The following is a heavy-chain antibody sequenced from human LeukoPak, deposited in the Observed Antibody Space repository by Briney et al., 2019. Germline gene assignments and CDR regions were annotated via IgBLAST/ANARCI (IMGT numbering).Heavy chain of an antibody. CDR2: ISWNSGSI. D-gene: IGHD3-3*01. V-gene: IGHV3-9*01. CDR3: AKGDYDFWSGFDY. J-gene: IGHJ4*02. CDR1: GFTFDDYA. Sequence: PGRSLRLSCAASGFTFDDYAMHWVRRAPGKGLEWVSGISWNSGSIGYADSVKGRFTTSRDNAKNSLYLQMNSLRAEDTALYYCAKGDYDFWSGFDYWGQGTLVTVSS.